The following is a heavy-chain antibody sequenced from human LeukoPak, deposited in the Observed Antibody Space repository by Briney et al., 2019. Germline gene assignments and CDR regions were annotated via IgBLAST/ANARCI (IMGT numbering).Heavy chain of an antibody. V-gene: IGHV7-4-1*04. D-gene: IGHD1-1*01. CDR3: ARSNNDGAYLGVGFDY. CDR2: INTNTGNP. J-gene: IGHJ4*02. Sequence: GASVKVSCKSSGYTFTNYAMNWVRQAPGQGLEWMGWINTNTGNPTYARGFTGRFVFSSDTSVRMAYLQISSLKAEDTAVYYCARSNNDGAYLGVGFDYWGQGTLVTVSS. CDR1: GYTFTNYA.